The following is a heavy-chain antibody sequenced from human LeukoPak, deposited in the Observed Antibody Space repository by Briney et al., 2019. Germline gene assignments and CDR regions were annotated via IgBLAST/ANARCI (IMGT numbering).Heavy chain of an antibody. J-gene: IGHJ6*02. D-gene: IGHD2-2*01. CDR3: ARDPGDIVVVPAAMAPGYYYYYGMDV. V-gene: IGHV1-18*01. CDR2: ISAYNGNT. Sequence: ASVKVSCTASGYTFTSYGISWVRQAPGQGLEWMGWISAYNGNTNYAQKLQGRVTMTTDTSTSTAYMELRSLRSDDTAVYYCARDPGDIVVVPAAMAPGYYYYYGMDVWGQGTTVTVSS. CDR1: GYTFTSYG.